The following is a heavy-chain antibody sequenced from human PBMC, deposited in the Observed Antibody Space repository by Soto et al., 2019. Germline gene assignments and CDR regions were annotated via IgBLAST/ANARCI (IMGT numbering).Heavy chain of an antibody. CDR2: ISGSTGNT. CDR1: GFTFSSNA. D-gene: IGHD5-18*01. V-gene: IGHV3-23*01. J-gene: IGHJ4*02. CDR3: AKADRAQDTAMVGLEY. Sequence: HPGGSLRLSCAASGFTFSSNAMSWVRQAPGKGLEWVSAISGSTGNTYYADSVKGRFTISRDNSKNTLYLQMNSLRAEDTAVYYCAKADRAQDTAMVGLEYWGQGTLVTVSS.